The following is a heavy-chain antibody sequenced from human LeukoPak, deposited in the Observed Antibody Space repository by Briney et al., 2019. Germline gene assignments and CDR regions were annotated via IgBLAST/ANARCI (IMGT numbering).Heavy chain of an antibody. CDR3: ARVVVVPAAIFSSEEASYYFDY. CDR2: IIPIFGTA. V-gene: IGHV1-69*05. Sequence: GASVKVSCKASGGTFSSYAISWVRQAPGQRLEWMGGIIPIFGTANYAQKFQGRVTITTDESTSTAYMELSSLRSEDTAVYYCARVVVVPAAIFSSEEASYYFDYSGQGTLVTVSS. D-gene: IGHD2-2*01. CDR1: GGTFSSYA. J-gene: IGHJ4*02.